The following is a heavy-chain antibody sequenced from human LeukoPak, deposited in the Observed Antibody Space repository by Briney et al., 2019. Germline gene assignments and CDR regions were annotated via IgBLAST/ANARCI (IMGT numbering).Heavy chain of an antibody. CDR3: ARDPGYKTLDY. J-gene: IGHJ4*02. V-gene: IGHV1-2*02. CDR2: ININTGGA. D-gene: IGHD5-18*01. CDR1: GYTFTGYY. Sequence: ASVKVSCKTSGYTFTGYYLHWVRQAPGQGPECLGWININTGGATYPQKFQGRVTMTRDTSISTAYMELRSLTSDDTALYYCARDPGYKTLDYWGQGTLVTVSS.